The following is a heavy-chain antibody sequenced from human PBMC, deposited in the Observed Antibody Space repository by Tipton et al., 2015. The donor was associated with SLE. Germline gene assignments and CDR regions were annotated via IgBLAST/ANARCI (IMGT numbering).Heavy chain of an antibody. CDR2: INHSGST. V-gene: IGHV4-34*01. Sequence: TLSLTCAVYGGSFSGYYWSWIRQPPGKGLEWIGEINHSGSTNYNPSLKSRVTISVDTSKNQFSLKLSSATAADTAVYYCASMIVVIPVEARRDGMDVWGQGTTVTVSS. J-gene: IGHJ6*02. CDR3: ASMIVVIPVEARRDGMDV. CDR1: GGSFSGYY. D-gene: IGHD2-2*01.